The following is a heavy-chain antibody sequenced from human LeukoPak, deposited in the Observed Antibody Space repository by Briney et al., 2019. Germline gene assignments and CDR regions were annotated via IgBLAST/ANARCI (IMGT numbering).Heavy chain of an antibody. V-gene: IGHV1-24*01. Sequence: ASVKVSCKVSGYTLTELSMHWVRQAPGKGLEWMGGFDPEDGETIYAQKFQGRVTMTEDTSTDTAYMELSSLRSEDTAVYYCATSGTSGYYDFWSGYSMDVWGKGTTVTVSS. D-gene: IGHD3-3*01. J-gene: IGHJ6*03. CDR3: ATSGTSGYYDFWSGYSMDV. CDR2: FDPEDGET. CDR1: GYTLTELS.